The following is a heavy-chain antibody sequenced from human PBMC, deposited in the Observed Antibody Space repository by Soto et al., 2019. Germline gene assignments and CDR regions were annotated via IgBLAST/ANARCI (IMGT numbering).Heavy chain of an antibody. CDR1: GFTFSSYA. CDR3: AKGGGYSSSLRSFDY. Sequence: EVQLLESGGGLVQPGGSLRLSCAASGFTFSSYALSWVRQAPGKGLEWVSAINPSGGSTFYADSVKGRFTISRDSSKNTRYLQMSSLRAEDTAVYYCAKGGGYSSSLRSFDYWGQGTLVTVSS. V-gene: IGHV3-23*01. D-gene: IGHD6-13*01. CDR2: INPSGGST. J-gene: IGHJ4*02.